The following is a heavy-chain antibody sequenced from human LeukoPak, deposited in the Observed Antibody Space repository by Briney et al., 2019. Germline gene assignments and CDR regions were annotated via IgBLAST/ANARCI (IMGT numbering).Heavy chain of an antibody. D-gene: IGHD5-24*01. CDR3: TRVGYIDEGIDY. V-gene: IGHV3-21*06. Sequence: GGSLRLSCAASGFTFSNFGMSWVRQAPGKGLEWASSISTTGSDIYYADSVRGRFTISRDNAKNSLYLQMNSLRAEDTAIYYCTRVGYIDEGIDYWGQGTLVTVSS. CDR1: GFTFSNFG. J-gene: IGHJ4*02. CDR2: ISTTGSDI.